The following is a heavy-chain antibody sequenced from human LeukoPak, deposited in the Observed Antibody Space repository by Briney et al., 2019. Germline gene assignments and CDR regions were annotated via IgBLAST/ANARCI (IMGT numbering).Heavy chain of an antibody. CDR1: GGSFSGYY. CDR2: VNHSGST. J-gene: IGHJ6*03. CDR3: ARHESRITMVRGVIIKDYYYMDV. V-gene: IGHV4-34*01. Sequence: PSETLSLTCAVYGGSFSGYYWSWIRQPPGKGLEWIGEVNHSGSTNYNPSLKSRVTISVDTSKNQFSLKLSSVTAADTAVYYCARHESRITMVRGVIIKDYYYMDVWGKGTTVTISS. D-gene: IGHD3-10*01.